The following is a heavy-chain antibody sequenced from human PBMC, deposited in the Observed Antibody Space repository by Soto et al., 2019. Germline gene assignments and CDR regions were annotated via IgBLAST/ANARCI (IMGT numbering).Heavy chain of an antibody. J-gene: IGHJ6*03. Sequence: SETLSLTCTVSGGSISSSSYYWGWIRQPPGKGLEWIGSIYYSGSTYYNPSLKSRVTISVDTSKNQFPLKLSSVTAADTAVYYCARLAETVAGGYYYMDVWGKGTTVTVSS. D-gene: IGHD3-10*01. CDR1: GGSISSSSYY. CDR3: ARLAETVAGGYYYMDV. CDR2: IYYSGST. V-gene: IGHV4-39*01.